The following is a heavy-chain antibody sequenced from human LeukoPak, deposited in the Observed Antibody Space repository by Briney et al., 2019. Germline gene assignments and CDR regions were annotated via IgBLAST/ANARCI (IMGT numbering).Heavy chain of an antibody. CDR1: GYTVTTLS. CDR2: SDPDNDER. CDR3: ATVNPIEWEVTSPNT. J-gene: IGHJ3*02. V-gene: IGHV1-24*01. D-gene: IGHD1-26*01. Sequence: ASVKVSCKVSGYTVTTLSIHWVRQAPGKGLEWMGNSDPDNDERIYAQNFQGRVTMTEDTSTHTAYMELSSLRSDDTAVYYCATVNPIEWEVTSPNTWGQGTMVTVSS.